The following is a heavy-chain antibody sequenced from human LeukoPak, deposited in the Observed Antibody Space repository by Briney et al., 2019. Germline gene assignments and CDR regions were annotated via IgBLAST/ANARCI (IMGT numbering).Heavy chain of an antibody. CDR3: ASLSEQWLSDY. J-gene: IGHJ4*02. CDR1: GFSFSSYS. Sequence: GGSLGLSCAASGFSFSSYSMNWVRQAPGKGMEWVSSISSSSSLIYYADSVKGRFTISRDNAKKSMYLQMNSLRAEDTAVYYCASLSEQWLSDYWGQGTLVTVSS. CDR2: ISSSSSLI. V-gene: IGHV3-21*01. D-gene: IGHD6-19*01.